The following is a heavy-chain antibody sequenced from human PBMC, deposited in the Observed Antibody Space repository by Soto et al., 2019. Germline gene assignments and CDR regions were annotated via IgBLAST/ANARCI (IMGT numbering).Heavy chain of an antibody. CDR1: GGSISTYY. CDR2: IYYSGTT. Sequence: SETLSLTCTVSGGSISTYYWSWIRQPPGKGLEWIGYIYYSGTTKYNPSLKSRVTMSIDTSKNQFSLKLSSVTAADTAVYYCARESAFSSGTIDSWGQGTLVTVSS. CDR3: ARESAFSSGTIDS. J-gene: IGHJ4*02. V-gene: IGHV4-59*01. D-gene: IGHD6-6*01.